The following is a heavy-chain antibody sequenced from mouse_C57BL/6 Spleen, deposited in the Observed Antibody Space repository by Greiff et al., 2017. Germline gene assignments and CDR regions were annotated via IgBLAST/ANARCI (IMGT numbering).Heavy chain of an antibody. V-gene: IGHV1-15*01. J-gene: IGHJ4*01. D-gene: IGHD2-5*01. CDR2: IDPETGGT. CDR3: TRMRGYSNFFYAMDY. Sequence: VQLQQSGAELVRPGASVTLSCKASGYTFTDYEMHWVKPTPVHGLEWIGAIDPETGGTAYHQKFKGKAILTADKSSSTAYMELRSLTSEDSAVYYCTRMRGYSNFFYAMDYWGQGTSVTVSS. CDR1: GYTFTDYE.